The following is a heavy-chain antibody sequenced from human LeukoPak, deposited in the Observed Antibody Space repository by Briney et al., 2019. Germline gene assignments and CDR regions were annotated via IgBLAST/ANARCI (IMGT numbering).Heavy chain of an antibody. Sequence: ASVKVSCKASGGTFSSYAISWVRQAPGQRLEWMGGIIPIFGTANYAQKFQGRVTITANDSTSTAYMELSSLRSEDTAVDYCARDCNYDCVWGRYRYCWFDPWGQGTLVTVSS. D-gene: IGHD3-16*02. CDR3: ARDCNYDCVWGRYRYCWFDP. V-gene: IGHV1-69*13. CDR2: IIPIFGTA. J-gene: IGHJ5*02. CDR1: GGTFSSYA.